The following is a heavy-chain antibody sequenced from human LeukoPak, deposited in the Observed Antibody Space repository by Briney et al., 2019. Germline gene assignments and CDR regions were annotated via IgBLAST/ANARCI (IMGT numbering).Heavy chain of an antibody. CDR2: ISDDGSKK. Sequence: PGGSLRLSCAASGFTFSRYVMHWVRQAPGKGLEWVAIISDDGSKKYYADSVKGRFTISRDNSENPLYLQMNSRGAEDTALYYCARDWAGLLLLYYFDYWGQGTLVTVSS. D-gene: IGHD3-10*01. CDR1: GFTFSRYV. V-gene: IGHV3-30-3*01. CDR3: ARDWAGLLLLYYFDY. J-gene: IGHJ4*02.